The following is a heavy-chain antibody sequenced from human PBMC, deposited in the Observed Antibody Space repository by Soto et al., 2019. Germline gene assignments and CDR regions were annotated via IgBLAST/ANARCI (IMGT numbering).Heavy chain of an antibody. Sequence: EVQLVESGGGWVKPGGSLTLSCAASGFTFKRGWLNWVRQSPGKGLEWVGRIKSGIDGEATDYGAPVKGRFTISRDDSRNTLSLQMNLLKTEHKTLYYCSTASGSYYSRFDYWGRRPMVTVSS. D-gene: IGHD3-10*01. CDR2: IKSGIDGEAT. CDR3: STASGSYYSRFDY. J-gene: IGHJ4*02. CDR1: GFTFKRGW. V-gene: IGHV3-15*07.